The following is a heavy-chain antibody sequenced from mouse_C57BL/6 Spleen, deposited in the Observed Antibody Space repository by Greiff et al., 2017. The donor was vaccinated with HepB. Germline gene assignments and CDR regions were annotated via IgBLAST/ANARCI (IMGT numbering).Heavy chain of an antibody. CDR1: GFSFNTYA. Sequence: EVMLVESGGGLVQPKGSLKLSCAASGFSFNTYAMNWVRQAPGKGLEWVARIRSKSNNYATYYADSVKDRFTISRDDSESMLYLQMNNLKTEDTAMYYCVRHDYARGYFDVWGTGTTVTVSS. D-gene: IGHD1-1*01. CDR2: IRSKSNNYAT. J-gene: IGHJ1*03. CDR3: VRHDYARGYFDV. V-gene: IGHV10-1*01.